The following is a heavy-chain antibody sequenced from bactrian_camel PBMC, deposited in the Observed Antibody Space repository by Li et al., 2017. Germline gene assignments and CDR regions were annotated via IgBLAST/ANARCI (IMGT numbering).Heavy chain of an antibody. Sequence: QLVESGGGSVQAGGSLRLSCLALYFPYDTNNRMGWFRQVPGKEREGVAAIKSDSSTIYGDSVKGRFTISKDNAKKILYLQMDNRQPEDSATYRCAASWGLTATTALGSIIYPDQFGYWGDGTQVTVS. D-gene: IGHD5*01. V-gene: IGHV3S55*01. CDR2: IKSDSST. CDR3: AASWGLTATTALGSIIYPDQFGY. CDR1: YFPYDTNNR. J-gene: IGHJ6*01.